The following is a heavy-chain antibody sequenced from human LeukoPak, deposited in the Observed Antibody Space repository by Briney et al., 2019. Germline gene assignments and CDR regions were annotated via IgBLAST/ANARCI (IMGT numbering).Heavy chain of an antibody. Sequence: GGSLRLSFAASGFTFSSYWMSWVRQAPGKGLEWVSVIYGGGSTYYADSVKGRFTISRDTPKNTLYLQMNSLRVEDTAVYYCASWPVGWYGEDSWGQGTLVTVSS. CDR3: ASWPVGWYGEDS. V-gene: IGHV3-53*01. D-gene: IGHD6-19*01. J-gene: IGHJ4*02. CDR1: GFTFSSYW. CDR2: IYGGGST.